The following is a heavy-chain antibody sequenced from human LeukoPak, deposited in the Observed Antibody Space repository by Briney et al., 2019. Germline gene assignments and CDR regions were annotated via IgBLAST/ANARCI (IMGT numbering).Heavy chain of an antibody. J-gene: IGHJ4*02. CDR1: GFIFSSHG. Sequence: GGTLRLSCAASGFIFSSHGMNWVRQAPGKGLEWVAFIRYDGSNKYYADSVKGRFTISRDNSKNTLYLQMNSLRAEDTAVYYCAKDLSRLAYYYGSGSDYWGQGTLVTVSS. V-gene: IGHV3-30*02. CDR3: AKDLSRLAYYYGSGSDY. CDR2: IRYDGSNK. D-gene: IGHD3-10*01.